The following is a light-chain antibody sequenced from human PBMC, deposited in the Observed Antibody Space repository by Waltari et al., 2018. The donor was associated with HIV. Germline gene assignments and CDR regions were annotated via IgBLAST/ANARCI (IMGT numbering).Light chain of an antibody. CDR3: QQYDNLPIT. CDR1: QDITNY. J-gene: IGKJ5*01. Sequence: DIQLTQSPSSLSASVRDRATITCQASQDITNYLNWYQQKPGKAPKLLIYDASNLETGVPSRFSGSGSGTEFTFTISSLQAEDIATYYCQQYDNLPITFGQGTRLEIK. CDR2: DAS. V-gene: IGKV1-33*01.